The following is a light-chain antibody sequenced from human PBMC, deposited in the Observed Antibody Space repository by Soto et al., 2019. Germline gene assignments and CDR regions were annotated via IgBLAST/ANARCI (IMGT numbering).Light chain of an antibody. CDR3: QQSYTTPRT. V-gene: IGKV1-39*01. CDR2: GTS. Sequence: DIQMTQSPSSLSASVGDRVTITCRASQNINTYLNWYQQKPGKALKLLIYGTSSLQSGVPSRFSGSGSGTDFTLTISRLQPEDFATYYCQQSYTTPRTFGQGTKVDIK. J-gene: IGKJ1*01. CDR1: QNINTY.